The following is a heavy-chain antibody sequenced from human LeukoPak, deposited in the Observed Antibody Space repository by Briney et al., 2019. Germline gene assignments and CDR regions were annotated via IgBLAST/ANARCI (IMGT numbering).Heavy chain of an antibody. V-gene: IGHV3-53*01. D-gene: IGHD7-27*01. CDR3: ARGWGSFEN. J-gene: IGHJ4*02. CDR2: LYSSGNT. CDR1: GFSVITDY. Sequence: PGGSLRLSCAASGFSVITDYTTWVRQAPGKGLEWVSTLYSSGNTYYADSVKGRFTVSRDNSKNTLFLEMSSLRAEDTAVYFCARGWGSFENWGQGTLVAVSS.